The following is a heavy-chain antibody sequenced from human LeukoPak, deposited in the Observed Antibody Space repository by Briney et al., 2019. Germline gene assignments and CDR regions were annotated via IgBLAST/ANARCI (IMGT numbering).Heavy chain of an antibody. V-gene: IGHV3-48*04. D-gene: IGHD5-24*01. CDR3: ARDLGWLQFGY. Sequence: GGSLRLSCAASGFTFSSYSMNWVRQAPGKGLEWVSYISSSSSSIHYADSVKGRFSISRDNAKNSLYLQMNSLRAEDTAVYYCARDLGWLQFGYWGQGTLVTVSS. CDR2: ISSSSSSI. CDR1: GFTFSSYS. J-gene: IGHJ4*02.